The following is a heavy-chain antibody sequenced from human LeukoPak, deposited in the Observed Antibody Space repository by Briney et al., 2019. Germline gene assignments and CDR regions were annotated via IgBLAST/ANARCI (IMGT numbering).Heavy chain of an antibody. CDR2: IRQDGSEK. Sequence: GGSLRLSCATSGFTFTTYWMNWVRQAPGKGLEWVANIRQDGSEKYYVDSVKGRFTISRDNARNSLYLQMNSLRADDTAVYYCARGGGYAWDYWGQGTLVTVSS. CDR3: ARGGGYAWDY. D-gene: IGHD5-12*01. V-gene: IGHV3-7*01. J-gene: IGHJ4*02. CDR1: GFTFTTYW.